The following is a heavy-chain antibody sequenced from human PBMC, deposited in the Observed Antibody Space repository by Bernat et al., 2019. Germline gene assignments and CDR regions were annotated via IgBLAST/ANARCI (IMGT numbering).Heavy chain of an antibody. V-gene: IGHV3-74*01. D-gene: IGHD4/OR15-4a*01. CDR3: ARDPGAYYYYMDV. CDR1: GFTFSSYW. CDR2: INSDGSST. J-gene: IGHJ6*03. Sequence: EVQLVESGGGLVQPGGSLRLSCAASGFTFSSYWMHWVRQAPGKGLVWVSRINSDGSSTSYADSVTGRFTISRDNAKNTLYLQMNSLRAEDTAVYYCARDPGAYYYYMDVWGKGTTVTVSS.